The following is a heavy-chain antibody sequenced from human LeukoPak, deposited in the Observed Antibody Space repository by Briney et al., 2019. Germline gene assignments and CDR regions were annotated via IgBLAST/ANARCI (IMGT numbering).Heavy chain of an antibody. Sequence: PGGSLRLSCAASGFTFSSYNMNWVRQAPGKGLEWVSFISTSSSYIYYADSVKGRFTISRDNAKNSLYLQMNSLRAEDTAVCYCARAADSSGYLLAYFDYWGQGTLVTVSS. CDR1: GFTFSSYN. D-gene: IGHD3-22*01. J-gene: IGHJ4*02. CDR2: ISTSSSYI. CDR3: ARAADSSGYLLAYFDY. V-gene: IGHV3-21*01.